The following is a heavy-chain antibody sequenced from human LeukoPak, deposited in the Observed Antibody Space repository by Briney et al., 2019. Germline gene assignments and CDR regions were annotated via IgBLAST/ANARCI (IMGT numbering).Heavy chain of an antibody. V-gene: IGHV3-21*01. CDR1: GFTFSRYT. J-gene: IGHJ4*02. CDR3: AREARYCSSSSCDYFDY. CDR2: ISSSGYYI. D-gene: IGHD2-2*01. Sequence: GGSLRLSCAASGFTFSRYTMNWVRQAPGKGLEWVSSISSSGYYIYQADSVKGRFTISRDNAKNSLYLQMNSLRAEDTAVYYCAREARYCSSSSCDYFDYWGQGTLVTVSS.